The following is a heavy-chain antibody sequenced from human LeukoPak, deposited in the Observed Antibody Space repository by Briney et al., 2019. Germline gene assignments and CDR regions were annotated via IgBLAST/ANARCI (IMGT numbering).Heavy chain of an antibody. Sequence: PGGFLRLSCAASGFTFSSYAMSWVRQAPGKGLEWVSAISGSGGSTYYADSVKGRFTVSRDNSKNTLYLQMNSLRAEDTAVYYCAKAAVYCSGGSCSTGVYFQHWGQGTLVTVSS. CDR1: GFTFSSYA. D-gene: IGHD2-15*01. V-gene: IGHV3-23*01. CDR2: ISGSGGST. J-gene: IGHJ1*01. CDR3: AKAAVYCSGGSCSTGVYFQH.